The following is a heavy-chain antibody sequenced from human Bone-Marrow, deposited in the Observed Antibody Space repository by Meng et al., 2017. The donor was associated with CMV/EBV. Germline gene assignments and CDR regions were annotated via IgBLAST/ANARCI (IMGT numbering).Heavy chain of an antibody. J-gene: IGHJ3*02. CDR1: GFTFSTQT. Sequence: GESLKISCPASGFTFSTQTMSWVRQAPGKGLEWVSAISYSGTTTYYADSVKGRFTVSRDNSKNTLYLQMNSLRADDTAVYYCVKGGLSTLPRAYDIWGQGRLVTASS. D-gene: IGHD2/OR15-2a*01. CDR2: ISYSGTTT. V-gene: IGHV3-23*01. CDR3: VKGGLSTLPRAYDI.